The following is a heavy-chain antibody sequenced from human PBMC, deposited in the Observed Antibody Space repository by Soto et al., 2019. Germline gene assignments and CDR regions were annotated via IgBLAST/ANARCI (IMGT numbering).Heavy chain of an antibody. J-gene: IGHJ4*02. V-gene: IGHV1-69*01. CDR2: TIPIIGTT. CDR3: AAGDSRDTGDH. Sequence: QVQLVQSGAEVKKPGSSVKVSCKASGDTLSTHGISWVRQAPGQGLEWMGGTIPIIGTTDYAEKFQGRVTITADESTTTSYMELSSLRPDDTAVYYRAAGDSRDTGDHWGQGTLVTVSS. D-gene: IGHD5-18*01. CDR1: GDTLSTHG.